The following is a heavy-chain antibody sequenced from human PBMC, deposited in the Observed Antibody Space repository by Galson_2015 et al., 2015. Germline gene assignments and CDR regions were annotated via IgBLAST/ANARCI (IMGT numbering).Heavy chain of an antibody. V-gene: IGHV4-38-2*02. J-gene: IGHJ4*02. CDR1: GSSISSGYY. Sequence: SEPLSLTCPVSGSSISSGYYWGWIRQPPGKGLEWIGSIYHSGSTYYNPSLKSRVTISVDTSKNQFSLKLSSVTAADTAVYYCARDRTPAGFDYWGPGTLVTVSS. D-gene: IGHD2-2*01. CDR2: IYHSGST. CDR3: ARDRTPAGFDY.